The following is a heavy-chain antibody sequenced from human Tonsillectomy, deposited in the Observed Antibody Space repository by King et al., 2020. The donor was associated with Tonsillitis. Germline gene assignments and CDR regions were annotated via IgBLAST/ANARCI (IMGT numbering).Heavy chain of an antibody. CDR3: ARGQHSAFDI. J-gene: IGHJ3*02. Sequence: VQLQQSGPGLVKPSQTLSLTCAISGDSVSSNNVAWNWIRQSPSRGLELLGRTYYESRWYIDYGVSVKSRITISPDTSKNQVSLQLNSVTSEDTAVYYCARGQHSAFDIWGQGTMVTVSS. V-gene: IGHV6-1*01. CDR2: TYYESRWYI. D-gene: IGHD6-13*01. CDR1: GDSVSSNNVA.